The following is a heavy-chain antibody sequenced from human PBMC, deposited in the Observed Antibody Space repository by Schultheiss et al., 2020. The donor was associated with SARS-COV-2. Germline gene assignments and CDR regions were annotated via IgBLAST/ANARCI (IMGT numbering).Heavy chain of an antibody. J-gene: IGHJ6*02. D-gene: IGHD3-3*01. Sequence: GGSLRLSCAASGFTFSSYEMNWVRQAPGKGLEWVSYISSSGSTIYFADSVKGRFTISRDNAKNSLYLQMNSLRAEDTAVYYCARDLTIFGVVGLGSRYGMDVWGQGTTVTVSS. CDR3: ARDLTIFGVVGLGSRYGMDV. CDR1: GFTFSSYE. CDR2: ISSSGSTI. V-gene: IGHV3-48*03.